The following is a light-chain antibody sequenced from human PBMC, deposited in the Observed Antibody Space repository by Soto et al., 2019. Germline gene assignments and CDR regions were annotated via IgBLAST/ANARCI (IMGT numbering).Light chain of an antibody. J-gene: IGLJ1*01. CDR2: EVS. Sequence: QSALTQPASVSGSPGQSITISCTGTSSDVGNYKYVSWYQHHPGRAPKLMIYEVSNRPSGVSNRFSGSKSGNTASLTISGLQAYAETHYYCFSYTSSGTYVFGTGTKVTVL. CDR1: SSDVGNYKY. V-gene: IGLV2-14*01. CDR3: FSYTSSGTYV.